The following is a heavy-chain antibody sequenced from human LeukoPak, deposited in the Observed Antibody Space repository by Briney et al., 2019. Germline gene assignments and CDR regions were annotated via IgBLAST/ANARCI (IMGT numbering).Heavy chain of an antibody. CDR2: IKSDGSST. D-gene: IGHD6-19*01. J-gene: IGHJ6*02. Sequence: GGSLRLSCAASGFTFSSYWMYWVRQAPGKGLVRVSRIKSDGSSTSYAESVKGRFTVSRDNAKNTLYLRMNSLRAEDTAVYYCVRDMNSAGMRSYYYYYGMDVWGQGTRSPSP. CDR3: VRDMNSAGMRSYYYYYGMDV. CDR1: GFTFSSYW. V-gene: IGHV3-74*01.